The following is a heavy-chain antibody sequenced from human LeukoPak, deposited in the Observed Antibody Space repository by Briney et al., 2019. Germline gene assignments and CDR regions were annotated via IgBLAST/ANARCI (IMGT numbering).Heavy chain of an antibody. Sequence: GESLKISCKGSGYSFTSYWIGWVRQMPGKGLEWMGIIYPGDSDTRYSPSFQGQVTISADKSISTAYLQWSSLKASVTAMYYCARRDETLGYCSSTSCYSQAVDYWGQGTLVTVSS. V-gene: IGHV5-51*01. D-gene: IGHD2-2*01. CDR1: GYSFTSYW. J-gene: IGHJ4*02. CDR3: ARRDETLGYCSSTSCYSQAVDY. CDR2: IYPGDSDT.